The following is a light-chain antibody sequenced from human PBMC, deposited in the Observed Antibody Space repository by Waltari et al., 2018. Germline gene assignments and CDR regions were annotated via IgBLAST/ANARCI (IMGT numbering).Light chain of an antibody. Sequence: QSVLTQPPSASGTPGQKVTIACTGSRSNIGSNYVYWYQQLPGTAPKLLIFKNNQRPSGVPDRFSDSKSGTSASLAINGLRSEDEADYYCAAWDDSLSGLVLGGGTKVTVL. CDR1: RSNIGSNY. CDR3: AAWDDSLSGLV. V-gene: IGLV1-47*01. CDR2: KNN. J-gene: IGLJ3*02.